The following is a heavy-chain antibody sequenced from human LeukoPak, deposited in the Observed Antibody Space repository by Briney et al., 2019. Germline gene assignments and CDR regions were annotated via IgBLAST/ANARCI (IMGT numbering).Heavy chain of an antibody. CDR2: ISYDGSNK. Sequence: PGGSLRLSCAASGFTFSSYAMHWVRQAPGKGLEWVALISYDGSNKYYADSVKARFIISRDNSKNTVYLQMNSLRAEDTAVYYCARVLHKRNYDSTTYYGYWGQGTLVTVSS. V-gene: IGHV3-30*04. CDR3: ARVLHKRNYDSTTYYGY. CDR1: GFTFSSYA. J-gene: IGHJ4*02. D-gene: IGHD3-22*01.